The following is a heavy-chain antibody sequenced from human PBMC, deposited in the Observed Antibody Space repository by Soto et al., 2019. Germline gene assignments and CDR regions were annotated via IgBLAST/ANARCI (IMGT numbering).Heavy chain of an antibody. Sequence: SETLSLTCTVSGGSISSYYWSWIRQPPGKGLEWIGYIYYSGSTNYNPSLKSRVTISVDTSKNQFSLKLSSVTAADTAVYYCARHDYGYSGYDQYYFDYWGQGTLVTVSS. CDR3: ARHDYGYSGYDQYYFDY. CDR1: GGSISSYY. CDR2: IYYSGST. D-gene: IGHD5-12*01. V-gene: IGHV4-59*08. J-gene: IGHJ4*02.